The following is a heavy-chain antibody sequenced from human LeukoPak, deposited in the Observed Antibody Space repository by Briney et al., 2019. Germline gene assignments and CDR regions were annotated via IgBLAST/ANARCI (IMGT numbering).Heavy chain of an antibody. CDR1: GFTFSSYW. J-gene: IGHJ4*02. D-gene: IGHD3-9*01. CDR2: INRDGSYA. V-gene: IGHV3-74*01. CDR3: ARTGADWRGN. Sequence: PGGSLRLSCAASGFTFSSYWMHWVRQAPGKGLVWVSRINRDGSYASYADSVKGRFTISRDNAKNTLYLQMNSLSAEDTAVYYCARTGADWRGNWGQGTLVTVSS.